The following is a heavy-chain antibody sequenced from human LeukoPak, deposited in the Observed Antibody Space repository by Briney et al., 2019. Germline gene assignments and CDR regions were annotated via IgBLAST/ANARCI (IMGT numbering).Heavy chain of an antibody. CDR1: GGSISSSSYY. CDR3: ARDNTPDPYYYYGMDV. J-gene: IGHJ6*02. V-gene: IGHV4-39*01. D-gene: IGHD1-14*01. Sequence: SETLSLTCTVSGGSISSSSYYWGWIRQPPGKGLEWIGSIYYSGSTYYNPSLKGRVTISVDTSKNQFSLKLSSVTAADTAVYYCARDNTPDPYYYYGMDVWGQGTTVTVSS. CDR2: IYYSGST.